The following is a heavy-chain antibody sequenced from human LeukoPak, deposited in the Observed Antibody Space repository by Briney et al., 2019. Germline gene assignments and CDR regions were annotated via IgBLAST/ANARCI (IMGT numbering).Heavy chain of an antibody. V-gene: IGHV1-69*13. CDR3: ARDDLFGPPYDILTGYPYYYGMDV. Sequence: GASVKVSCKASGGTFSSYAISWVRQAPGQGLEWMGGIIPIFGTANYAQKFQGRVTITADESTSTAYMELSSLRSEDMAVYYCARDDLFGPPYDILTGYPYYYGMDVWGQGTTVTVSS. D-gene: IGHD3-9*01. J-gene: IGHJ6*02. CDR2: IIPIFGTA. CDR1: GGTFSSYA.